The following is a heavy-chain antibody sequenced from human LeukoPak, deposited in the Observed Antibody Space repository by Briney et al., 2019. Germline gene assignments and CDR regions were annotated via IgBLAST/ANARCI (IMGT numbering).Heavy chain of an antibody. CDR2: VIPIFSTA. Sequence: SVKVSCKASGGTFSNYAIGWVRQAPGQGLEWMGGVIPIFSTANYAQKFQGRVTITADKSTSTAYMELSSLRSEDTAVYYCARDYLEYGDYGHGTWGQGTLVTVSS. CDR3: ARDYLEYGDYGHGT. D-gene: IGHD4-17*01. CDR1: GGTFSNYA. J-gene: IGHJ5*02. V-gene: IGHV1-69*06.